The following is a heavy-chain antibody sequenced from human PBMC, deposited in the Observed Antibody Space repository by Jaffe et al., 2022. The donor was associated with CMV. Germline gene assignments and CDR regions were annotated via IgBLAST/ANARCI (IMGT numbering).Heavy chain of an antibody. CDR2: IYSGGST. D-gene: IGHD3-10*01. J-gene: IGHJ6*02. V-gene: IGHV3-53*01. Sequence: EVQLVESGGGLIQPGGSLRLSCAASGFTVSSNYMSWVRQAPGKGLEWVSVIYSGGSTYYADSVKGRFTISRDNSKNTLYLQMNSLRAEDTAVYYCARDSHYPSIYYGMDVWGQGTTVTVSS. CDR1: GFTVSSNY. CDR3: ARDSHYPSIYYGMDV.